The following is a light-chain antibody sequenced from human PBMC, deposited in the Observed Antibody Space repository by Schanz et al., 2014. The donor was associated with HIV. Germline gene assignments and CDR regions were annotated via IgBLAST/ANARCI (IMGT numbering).Light chain of an antibody. CDR3: HHYGSSSFA. CDR1: ENIGKS. J-gene: IGKJ2*01. CDR2: QAS. Sequence: DVQMTQSPSTLSASIGDRVTITCRASENIGKSLAWFQQRRGKAPKLLIYQASTLDSGVPTTFSGGGSGTXFTLTISSLQPSXXXXYYCHHYGSSSFAFGQGTKLEIK. V-gene: IGKV1-5*03.